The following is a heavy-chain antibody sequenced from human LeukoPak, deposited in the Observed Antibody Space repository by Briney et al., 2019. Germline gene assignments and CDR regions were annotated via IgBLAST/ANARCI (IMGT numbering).Heavy chain of an antibody. CDR3: VRDWGYDSSGYWQKYFDS. J-gene: IGHJ4*02. D-gene: IGHD3-22*01. V-gene: IGHV3-74*01. CDR2: INHDGSST. Sequence: GGSLRLSCATSGFTFSTFWMHWVRQAPGKVLVWVSRINHDGSSTNYADSVKGRFTISRDNAKNTLHLQMNSLRAEDTAVYYCVRDWGYDSSGYWQKYFDSWGQGTLVTVSS. CDR1: GFTFSTFW.